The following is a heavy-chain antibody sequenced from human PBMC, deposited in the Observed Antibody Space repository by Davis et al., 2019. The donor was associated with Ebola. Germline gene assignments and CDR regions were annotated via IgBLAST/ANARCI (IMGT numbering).Heavy chain of an antibody. CDR1: GFTFSSYE. D-gene: IGHD6-6*01. CDR3: AREGPYSSSSGLGHGPDY. J-gene: IGHJ4*02. V-gene: IGHV3-48*03. Sequence: PGGSLRLSCAASGFTFSSYEFNWVRQAPGEALEWLSYISIDGHSIYYAPSVKGQFTVSRDNTKNLLYLQMNSLRAEDTAVYYCAREGPYSSSSGLGHGPDYWGQGTLVTVSS. CDR2: ISIDGHSI.